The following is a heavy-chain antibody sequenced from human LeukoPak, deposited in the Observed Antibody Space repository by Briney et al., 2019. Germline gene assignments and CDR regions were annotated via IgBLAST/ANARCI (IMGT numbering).Heavy chain of an antibody. J-gene: IGHJ4*02. D-gene: IGHD2-21*01. CDR2: IGKDGSEK. CDR3: ARDSRSYCVGF. Sequence: GGSLRLSCVASGFGLSAFWMNWVRQAPGKGLEWVATIGKDGSEKYYVDSVKGRFTISRDNAKNSVFLQMNSLRVEDTAVYYCARDSRSYCVGFWGLGTLVTVSS. V-gene: IGHV3-7*01. CDR1: GFGLSAFW.